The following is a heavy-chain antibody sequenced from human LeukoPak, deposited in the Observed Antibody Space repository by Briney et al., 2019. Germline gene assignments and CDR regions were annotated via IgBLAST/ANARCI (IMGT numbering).Heavy chain of an antibody. CDR3: ARSYSGSYRDAFDI. D-gene: IGHD1-26*01. CDR1: GGSICSYY. J-gene: IGHJ3*02. CDR2: IYYSGST. Sequence: SETLSLTCTVSGGSICSYYWSWIRQPPGKGLEWIGYIYYSGSTNYNPSLKSRVTISVDTSKNQFSLKLSSVTAADTAVYYCARSYSGSYRDAFDIWGQGTMVTVSS. V-gene: IGHV4-59*01.